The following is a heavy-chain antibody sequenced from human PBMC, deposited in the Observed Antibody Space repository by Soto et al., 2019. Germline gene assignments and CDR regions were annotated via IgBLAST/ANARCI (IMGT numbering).Heavy chain of an antibody. Sequence: PGGSLRLSCEGSGFNFRNFNMIWVRQAPGKGLEWVSPVSGSSSYIYYADSVKGRFTVSRDNANNLVFLQMNGLRPEDTAMYYCARDLRGHYGPWGQGTMVTVSS. D-gene: IGHD4-17*01. J-gene: IGHJ3*01. V-gene: IGHV3-21*06. CDR2: VSGSSSYI. CDR3: ARDLRGHYGP. CDR1: GFNFRNFN.